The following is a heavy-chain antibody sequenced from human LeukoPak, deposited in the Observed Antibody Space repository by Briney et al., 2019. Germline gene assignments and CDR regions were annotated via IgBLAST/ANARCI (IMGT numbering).Heavy chain of an antibody. Sequence: GGSLRLSCAASGFTFSDYYMSWVRQAPGKGLEWVSVIYSGGSTYYADSVKGRFTISRDNSKNTLYLQMNSLRAEDTAVYYCARSRATGYSYYYYYMDVWGKGTTVTVSS. V-gene: IGHV3-53*01. D-gene: IGHD6-13*01. CDR2: IYSGGST. CDR3: ARSRATGYSYYYYYMDV. CDR1: GFTFSDYY. J-gene: IGHJ6*03.